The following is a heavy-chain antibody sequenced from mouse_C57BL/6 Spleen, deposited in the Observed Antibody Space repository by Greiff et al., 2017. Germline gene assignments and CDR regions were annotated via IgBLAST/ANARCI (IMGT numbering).Heavy chain of an antibody. CDR1: GFNIKNTY. Sequence: EVQLQQSVAELVRPGASVKLSCTASGFNIKNTYLHWVKQRPEQGLEWIGRTDPANGNTKYAPKFQGKATITADTSSNTAYLQLSSLTSEDTAIYYCARNYYGSSSWFAYWGQGTLVTVSA. CDR2: TDPANGNT. J-gene: IGHJ3*01. CDR3: ARNYYGSSSWFAY. V-gene: IGHV14-3*01. D-gene: IGHD1-1*01.